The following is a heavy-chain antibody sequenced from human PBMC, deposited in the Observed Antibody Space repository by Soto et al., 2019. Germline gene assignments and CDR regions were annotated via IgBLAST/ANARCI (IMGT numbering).Heavy chain of an antibody. V-gene: IGHV1-2*02. CDR2: INPNSGGT. CDR1: GYTFTGYY. J-gene: IGHJ4*02. CDR3: ARDSHSYYYDSSGSYSDY. D-gene: IGHD3-22*01. Sequence: ASVKVSCKASGYTFTGYYMHWVRQAPGQGLEWMGWINPNSGGTNYAQRFQGRVTMTRDTSISTAYMELSRLRSDDTAVYHCARDSHSYYYDSSGSYSDYWGQGTLVTVSS.